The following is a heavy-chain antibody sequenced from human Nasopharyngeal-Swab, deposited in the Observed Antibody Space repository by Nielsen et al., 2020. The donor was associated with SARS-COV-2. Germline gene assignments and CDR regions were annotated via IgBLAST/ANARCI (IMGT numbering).Heavy chain of an antibody. J-gene: IGHJ4*02. CDR3: ARVGRVIDY. D-gene: IGHD1-14*01. CDR2: IYYSGST. V-gene: IGHV4-39*07. Sequence: PGKGLEWIGSIYYSGSTYYNPSLKSRVTIPVDTSKNQFSLKLSSVTAADTAVYYCARVGRVIDYWGQGTLVTVSS.